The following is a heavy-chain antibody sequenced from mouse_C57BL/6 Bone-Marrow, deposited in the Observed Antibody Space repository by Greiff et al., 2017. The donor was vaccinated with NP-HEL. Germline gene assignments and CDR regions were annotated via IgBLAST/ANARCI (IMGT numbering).Heavy chain of an antibody. CDR2: IYPGDGDT. Sequence: QVQLKESGPELVKPGASVKISCKASGYAFSSSWMNWVKQRPGKGLEWIGRIYPGDGDTNYNGKFKGKATLTADKSSSTAYMQLSSLTSEDSAVYFCAREAGTLFDYWGQGTTLTVSS. J-gene: IGHJ2*01. V-gene: IGHV1-82*01. CDR3: AREAGTLFDY. CDR1: GYAFSSSW.